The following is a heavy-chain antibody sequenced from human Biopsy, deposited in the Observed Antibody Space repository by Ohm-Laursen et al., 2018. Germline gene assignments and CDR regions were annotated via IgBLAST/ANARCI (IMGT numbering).Heavy chain of an antibody. V-gene: IGHV3-9*01. CDR3: AKGISIGGFATSYYYGMDV. D-gene: IGHD3-16*01. CDR2: ISWNGGSS. Sequence: RSLRLSCAASGFTFDDFGMHWVRQAPGKGLEWVSSISWNGGSSGYADSVKGRFTISRDNARKSLYLQMNSLRPEDTALYYCAKGISIGGFATSYYYGMDVWGQGTTVTVSS. J-gene: IGHJ6*02. CDR1: GFTFDDFG.